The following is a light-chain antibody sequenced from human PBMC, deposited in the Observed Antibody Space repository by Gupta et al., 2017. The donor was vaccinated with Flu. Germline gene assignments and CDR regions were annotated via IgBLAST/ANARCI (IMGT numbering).Light chain of an antibody. J-gene: IGKJ3*01. Sequence: DTVITQSLDPLAVSLGDRATTDSKSSQSVLYSSNTENYLAWYQQKPGQPPKLLIYWAYTRESGVPDSFSGRGSGTDFALSISSRLAKDVAVYYCQRDYSTPLTFGHGTKVDIK. V-gene: IGKV4-1*01. CDR3: QRDYSTPLT. CDR2: WAY. CDR1: QSVLYSSNTENY.